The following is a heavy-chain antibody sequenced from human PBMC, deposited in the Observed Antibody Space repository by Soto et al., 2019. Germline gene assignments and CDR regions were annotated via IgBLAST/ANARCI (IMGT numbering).Heavy chain of an antibody. CDR3: AKSSLEGSSSGRAGDY. V-gene: IGHV3-23*01. Sequence: EVQLLESGGGLVQPGGSLRLSCAASGFTFSSYAMTWVRQTPGKGLEWVSAISGSGGSTYYADSVKGRFTISRDNSKNTLYLQMNSRRAEDTAVYYCAKSSLEGSSSGRAGDYWGQGTLVTVSS. J-gene: IGHJ4*02. D-gene: IGHD6-6*01. CDR1: GFTFSSYA. CDR2: ISGSGGST.